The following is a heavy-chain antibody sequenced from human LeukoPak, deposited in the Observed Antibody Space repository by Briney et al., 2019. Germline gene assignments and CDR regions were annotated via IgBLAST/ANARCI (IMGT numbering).Heavy chain of an antibody. D-gene: IGHD3-22*01. CDR2: ISSSSSYI. V-gene: IGHV3-21*01. CDR1: GFTFSSYS. Sequence: PGGSLRLSCAASGFTFSSYSMNWVRQAPGKGLEWVSSISSSSSYIYYADSVKGRFTISRDNAKNSLYLQMNSLRAEDTAVYYCASAGYYYDSSGYYAYFDYWGQGTLVTVSS. J-gene: IGHJ4*02. CDR3: ASAGYYYDSSGYYAYFDY.